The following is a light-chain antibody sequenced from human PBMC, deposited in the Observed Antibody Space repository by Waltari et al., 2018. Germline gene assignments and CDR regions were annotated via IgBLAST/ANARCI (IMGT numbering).Light chain of an antibody. CDR2: KAS. Sequence: DIQMTQSPSTLSASVGARLTITCRASQSMSHWLAWYQQEPGKAPILLIYKASTLQATVPSRFSGSGSGTEFTLTINSLQPDDFATYYCQEYNTYFRTFGQGTKVEVK. V-gene: IGKV1-5*03. CDR3: QEYNTYFRT. CDR1: QSMSHW. J-gene: IGKJ1*01.